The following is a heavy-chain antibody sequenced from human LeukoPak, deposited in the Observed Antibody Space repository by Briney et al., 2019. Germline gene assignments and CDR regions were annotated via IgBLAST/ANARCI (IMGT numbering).Heavy chain of an antibody. CDR2: INHSGSN. Sequence: NPSETLSLTCAVYGGSFSGYYWSWIRQPPGKGLEWIGEINHSGSNNYNPPLKSRVTISVDTSKNQFSLKLSSVTAADTAVYYCARSFGYSSSSDIDYWGQGTLVTVSS. J-gene: IGHJ4*02. D-gene: IGHD6-13*01. V-gene: IGHV4-34*01. CDR1: GGSFSGYY. CDR3: ARSFGYSSSSDIDY.